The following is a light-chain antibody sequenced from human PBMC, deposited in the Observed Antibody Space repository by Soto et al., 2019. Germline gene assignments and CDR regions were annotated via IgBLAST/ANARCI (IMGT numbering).Light chain of an antibody. CDR2: GAS. J-gene: IGKJ2*01. V-gene: IGKV3-15*01. CDR1: QSVSDN. Sequence: EIVVTQSPVTLSVSPGERATLSCRARQSVSDNLAWYQQKPGQAPRLLIHGASTRATGIPARFSGSGYGREFTLTISSLKSEDVAVYYCQQYNDWPYTFGQGTKLEIK. CDR3: QQYNDWPYT.